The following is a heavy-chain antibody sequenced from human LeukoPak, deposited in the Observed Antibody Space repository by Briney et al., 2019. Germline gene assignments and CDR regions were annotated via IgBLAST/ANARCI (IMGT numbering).Heavy chain of an antibody. D-gene: IGHD5-18*01. J-gene: IGHJ4*02. CDR1: GGSTSSNNW. CDR2: AYHSGIT. Sequence: PSETLSLTCDVSGGSTSSNNWWSWVRQPPGKGLEWIGEAYHSGITNYNPSLKSRVTISADKSKNQFSLKLTSVTAADTALYYCARRGYSYGYFDYWGQGTLVTVSS. V-gene: IGHV4-4*02. CDR3: ARRGYSYGYFDY.